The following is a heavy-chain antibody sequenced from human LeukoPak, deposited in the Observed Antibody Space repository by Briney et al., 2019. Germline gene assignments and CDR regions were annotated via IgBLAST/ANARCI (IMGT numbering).Heavy chain of an antibody. V-gene: IGHV1-46*01. CDR1: GYTFTSYY. Sequence: ASVKVSCKASGYTFTSYYMHWVRQAPGQGLEWMGIINPSGGSTSYAQKFQGRVTMTRDMSTSTVYMELSSLRSEDTAVYYCARDGGGLQRRSNFDYWGQGTLVTVSS. CDR3: ARDGGGLQRRSNFDY. CDR2: INPSGGST. J-gene: IGHJ4*02. D-gene: IGHD5-24*01.